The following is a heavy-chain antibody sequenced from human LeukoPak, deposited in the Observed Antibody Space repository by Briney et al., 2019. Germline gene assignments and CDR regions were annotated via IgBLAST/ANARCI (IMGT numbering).Heavy chain of an antibody. D-gene: IGHD3-10*01. Sequence: SETLSLTCTVSGGSISTYYWSWIRQPAGEGLEWIGRIYGSGTTTYNPSLKSRVSMSIDTSKNQFSLKLMSVTAADTAVYYCARDSGTTGEVKFDPWGQGTLVTVSS. CDR2: IYGSGTT. CDR1: GGSISTYY. V-gene: IGHV4-4*07. J-gene: IGHJ5*02. CDR3: ARDSGTTGEVKFDP.